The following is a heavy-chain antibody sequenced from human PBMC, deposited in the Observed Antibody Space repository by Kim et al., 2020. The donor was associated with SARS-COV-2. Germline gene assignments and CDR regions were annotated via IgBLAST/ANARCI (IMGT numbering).Heavy chain of an antibody. Sequence: GGSLRLSCAASGFTFSNYDMSWVRQAPGKGLEWVSTVTHNGAATYYADSVKGRFTVSRDNSKNTLNLQMNSLRAEDTAIYYCARKIGRDGNYCDYWGQGT. D-gene: IGHD1-26*01. CDR3: ARKIGRDGNYCDY. J-gene: IGHJ4*02. CDR2: VTHNGAAT. CDR1: GFTFSNYD. V-gene: IGHV3-23*01.